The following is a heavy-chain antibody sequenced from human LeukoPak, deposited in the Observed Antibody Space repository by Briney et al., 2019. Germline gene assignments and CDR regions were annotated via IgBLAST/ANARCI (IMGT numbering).Heavy chain of an antibody. CDR1: GYTFTSYG. D-gene: IGHD4-17*01. V-gene: IGHV1-18*01. CDR2: ISAYNGNT. J-gene: IGHJ6*02. CDR3: ARGPDDYGDYYYYGMDV. Sequence: ASVKVSCKASGYTFTSYGISWVRQAPGQGLEWTGWISAYNGNTKYAQKLQGRVTMTTDTSTSTAYMELRSLRSDDTAVYYCARGPDDYGDYYYYGMDVWGQGTTVTVSS.